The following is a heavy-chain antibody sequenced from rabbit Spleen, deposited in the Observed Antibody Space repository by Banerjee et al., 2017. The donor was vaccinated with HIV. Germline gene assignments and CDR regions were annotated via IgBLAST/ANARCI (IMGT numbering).Heavy chain of an antibody. CDR2: IAGGSSGST. Sequence: QEQLVESGGGLVKPGASLTLTCKASGFDFSRGYDMCWVRQAPGKGLEWIGCIAGGSSGSTYSATWATGRFTISKTSSTTVTLQMTSLTVADTATYFCARDTGTSFSSYGMDLWGPGTLVTVS. D-gene: IGHD7-1*01. CDR1: GFDFSRGYD. J-gene: IGHJ6*01. CDR3: ARDTGTSFSSYGMDL. V-gene: IGHV1S45*01.